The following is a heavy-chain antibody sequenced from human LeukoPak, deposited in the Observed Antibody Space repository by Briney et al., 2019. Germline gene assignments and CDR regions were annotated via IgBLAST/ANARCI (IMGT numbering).Heavy chain of an antibody. V-gene: IGHV4-30-2*01. J-gene: IGHJ4*02. D-gene: IGHD3-3*01. Sequence: PSETLSLTCAVSGASISHYSWRWIRQPPGKGLEWIGYIYHSGSTYYNPSLKSRVTISVDRSKNQFSLKLSSVTAADTAVYYCARSHFGVAKPYYFDYWGQGTLVTVSS. CDR1: GASISHYS. CDR3: ARSHFGVAKPYYFDY. CDR2: IYHSGST.